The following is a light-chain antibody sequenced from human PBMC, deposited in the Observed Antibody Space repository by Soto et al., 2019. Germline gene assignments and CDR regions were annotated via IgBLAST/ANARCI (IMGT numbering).Light chain of an antibody. CDR1: QTISSS. V-gene: IGKV1-39*01. CDR3: QQSSNIPYT. Sequence: DIQMTQSPSSLSASVGDRVTITCRASQTISSSLNWYQQNPGKAPKLLISAASSLQSGVPSRFSGSGSGTDFTLTISSLQPEDFATYYCQQSSNIPYTFGQGTKLEIK. J-gene: IGKJ2*01. CDR2: AAS.